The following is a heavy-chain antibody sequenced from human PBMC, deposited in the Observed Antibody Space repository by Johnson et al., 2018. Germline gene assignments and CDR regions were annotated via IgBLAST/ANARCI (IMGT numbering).Heavy chain of an antibody. V-gene: IGHV1-8*01. CDR2: MNPNSGNA. Sequence: VQLVESGAEVKKPGASVKVSCKASGYTFTRYDINWVRQATGQGLEWMGWMNPNSGNAGYAQKFQGRVTMTRNTSMSTAYMELRSLGLDDTAVYYCATIEMELIGSEYYHGMGAWGQGTSVTVSS. CDR3: ATIEMELIGSEYYHGMGA. CDR1: GYTFTRYD. J-gene: IGHJ6*02. D-gene: IGHD5-24*01.